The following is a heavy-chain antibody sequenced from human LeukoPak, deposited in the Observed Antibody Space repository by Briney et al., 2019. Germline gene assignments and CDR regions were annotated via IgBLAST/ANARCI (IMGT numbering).Heavy chain of an antibody. D-gene: IGHD2/OR15-2a*01. CDR1: GYAFINYG. CDR2: SSPYNGKT. Sequence: GASVKVSCKASGYAFINYGITWVRQAPGQGLEWMGWSSPYNGKTNYAQKLQGRVTMTTDTSTNTAYMELRSLRSDDTAVYYCARGWIDIVTVPVSNWFDPWGQGTLVTVSS. J-gene: IGHJ5*02. V-gene: IGHV1-18*01. CDR3: ARGWIDIVTVPVSNWFDP.